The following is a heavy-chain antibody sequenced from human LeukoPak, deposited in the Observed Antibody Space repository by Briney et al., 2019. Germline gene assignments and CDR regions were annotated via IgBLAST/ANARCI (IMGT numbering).Heavy chain of an antibody. Sequence: GGSLRLSCAASGFTFSNYWMTWVRRASGKGLEWVANIRKDGIEKSYADSVKGRFIISRDNAKNSLYLQMNSLRAGDTAVYYCARDGDYSTYDLFDYWGQGTLVTVSS. D-gene: IGHD4-11*01. CDR1: GFTFSNYW. CDR3: ARDGDYSTYDLFDY. V-gene: IGHV3-7*05. J-gene: IGHJ4*02. CDR2: IRKDGIEK.